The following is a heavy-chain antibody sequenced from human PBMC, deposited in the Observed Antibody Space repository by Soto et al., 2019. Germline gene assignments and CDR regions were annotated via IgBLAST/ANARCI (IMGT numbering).Heavy chain of an antibody. CDR3: ARAAYYYDTRPFDY. CDR1: GGSISSYY. V-gene: IGHV4-59*01. J-gene: IGHJ4*02. Sequence: SETLSLTCTVSGGSISSYYWSWIRQPPGKGLEWIGYIYYSGSTNYNPSLKSRVTISVDTSKNQFSLKLSSVTAADTAVYYCARAAYYYDTRPFDYWGQGTLVTVSS. CDR2: IYYSGST. D-gene: IGHD3-22*01.